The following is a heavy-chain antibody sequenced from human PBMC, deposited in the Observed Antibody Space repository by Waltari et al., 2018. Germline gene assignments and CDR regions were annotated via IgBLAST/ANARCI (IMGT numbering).Heavy chain of an antibody. D-gene: IGHD3-3*01. J-gene: IGHJ4*02. Sequence: QVQLQQWGAGLLKPSETLSLPCAVHGGSSSGYYWSWIRQSPGKGLEWNGEINHNGSTTYNPSLKSRATISVDTSKKQFSLRLSSVTAADTAVYYCARVLHWASDYDLDGGFDYWGQGTLVTVSS. CDR1: GGSSSGYY. CDR2: INHNGST. CDR3: ARVLHWASDYDLDGGFDY. V-gene: IGHV4-34*02.